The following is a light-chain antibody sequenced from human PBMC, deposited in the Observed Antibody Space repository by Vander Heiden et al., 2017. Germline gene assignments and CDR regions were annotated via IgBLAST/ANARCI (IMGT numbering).Light chain of an antibody. CDR3: AAWDDSLSGPHVV. J-gene: IGLJ2*01. CDR1: SSHLGTNY. CDR2: RST. Sequence: QSVLTHPPSASGLPGQRVSLSCSGSSSHLGTNYVYWYQQLPGTAPKLLSYRSTQRPSGVPDRFSGSKSGTSASLAISGLRSEDEADYYCAAWDDSLSGPHVVFGGGTKLTVL. V-gene: IGLV1-47*01.